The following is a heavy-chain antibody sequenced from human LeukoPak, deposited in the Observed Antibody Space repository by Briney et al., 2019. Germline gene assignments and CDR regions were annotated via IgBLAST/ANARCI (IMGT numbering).Heavy chain of an antibody. CDR3: ARFCTNGVCYTRDY. D-gene: IGHD2-8*01. V-gene: IGHV4-30-4*01. CDR2: IYYSGST. Sequence: SETLSLTCTVSGGSISSGDYYWSWIRQPPGKGLEWIGYIYYSGSTYYNPSLKSRVTISVDTSKNQFSLKLSSVTAADTAVYYCARFCTNGVCYTRDYWGQGTLVTVSS. CDR1: GGSISSGDYY. J-gene: IGHJ4*02.